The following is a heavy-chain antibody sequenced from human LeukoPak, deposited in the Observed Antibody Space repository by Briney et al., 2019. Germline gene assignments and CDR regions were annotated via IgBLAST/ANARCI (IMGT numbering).Heavy chain of an antibody. CDR1: GFTFDDYA. Sequence: GGSLRLSCAASGFTFDDYAMHWVRQAPGKGLEWVSLISWDGGSTYYADSVKGRFTISRDNSKNTLYLQMNSLRAEDTAVYYCAKELVYYYDSSGYWYFDYWGQGTLVTVSS. V-gene: IGHV3-43D*03. J-gene: IGHJ4*02. CDR2: ISWDGGST. D-gene: IGHD3-22*01. CDR3: AKELVYYYDSSGYWYFDY.